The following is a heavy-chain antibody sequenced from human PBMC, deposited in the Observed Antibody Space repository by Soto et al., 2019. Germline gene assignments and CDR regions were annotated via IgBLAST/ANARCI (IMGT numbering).Heavy chain of an antibody. D-gene: IGHD4-17*01. CDR3: ARHGDYVSMDV. V-gene: IGHV3-7*01. J-gene: IGHJ6*03. Sequence: GGSLRLSCAASGFTFSNYWMSWVRQAPGKGLEWVASIKQDGSERSYVDSVKGRFTISRDNAKNSLYLQMNSLRAEDTAVYYCARHGDYVSMDVWGKGTTVTVSS. CDR1: GFTFSNYW. CDR2: IKQDGSER.